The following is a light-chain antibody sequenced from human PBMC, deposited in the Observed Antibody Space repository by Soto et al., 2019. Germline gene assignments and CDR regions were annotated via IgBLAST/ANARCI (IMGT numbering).Light chain of an antibody. CDR1: SSDVGMYNY. CDR3: TSYTTSSTLV. J-gene: IGLJ2*01. Sequence: QSVLTQPASVSGSPGQSITISCSGSSSDVGMYNYVSWYQNHPGKAPKLLIYDVSDRPSGVSDRFSGSKSGNTASLTISGLRAEEEADYYCTSYTTSSTLVFGEGTKLTVL. V-gene: IGLV2-14*01. CDR2: DVS.